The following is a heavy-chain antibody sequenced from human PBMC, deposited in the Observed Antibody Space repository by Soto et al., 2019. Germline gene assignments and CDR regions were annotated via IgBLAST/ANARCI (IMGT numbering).Heavy chain of an antibody. CDR2: ISYDGGNI. CDR1: GFDFRSYA. D-gene: IGHD2-21*01. V-gene: IGHV3-30*18. CDR3: AKGILSATIAPYAMDV. J-gene: IGHJ6*02. Sequence: QVQLVESGGGVVQPGASLRLSCEASGFDFRSYAMHWVRQAPGKGLEWVGVISYDGGNIYYADSVKGRFTISRDNSKNTLYVLVKSLRPEDTAVYYCAKGILSATIAPYAMDVWGQGTTVTVSS.